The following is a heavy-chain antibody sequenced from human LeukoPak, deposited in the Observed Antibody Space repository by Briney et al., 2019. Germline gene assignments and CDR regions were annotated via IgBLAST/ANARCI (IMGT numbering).Heavy chain of an antibody. CDR1: GFTFGDYA. V-gene: IGHV3-49*04. J-gene: IGHJ4*02. CDR3: TRVRYSSDLVVFEY. D-gene: IGHD6-19*01. CDR2: IRSKAYGGTT. Sequence: PGRSLTLSCTASGFTFGDYAMSWVRQAPGKGLEGVGFIRSKAYGGTTEYAASVKGRFTISRDDSKSIAYLQMNSLKDEDTAVYYCTRVRYSSDLVVFEYWGQVTLVTVSS.